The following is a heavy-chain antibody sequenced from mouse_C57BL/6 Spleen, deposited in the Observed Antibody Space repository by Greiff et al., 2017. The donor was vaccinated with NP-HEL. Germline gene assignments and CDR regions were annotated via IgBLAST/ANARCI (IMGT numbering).Heavy chain of an antibody. Sequence: VQLQQSGPGLVKPSQSLSLTCSVTGYSITSGYYWNWIRQFPGNKLEWMGYISYDGSNNYNPSLKNRISITRDTSKNQFFLKLNSVTTEDTATYYCARDRRLRHFDYWGQGTTLTVSS. CDR2: ISYDGSN. V-gene: IGHV3-6*01. D-gene: IGHD2-4*01. CDR3: ARDRRLRHFDY. J-gene: IGHJ2*01. CDR1: GYSITSGYY.